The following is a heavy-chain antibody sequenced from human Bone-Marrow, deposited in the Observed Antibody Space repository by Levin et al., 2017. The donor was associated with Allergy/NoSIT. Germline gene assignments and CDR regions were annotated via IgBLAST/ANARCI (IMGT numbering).Heavy chain of an antibody. CDR1: GFSISDYA. Sequence: QTGGSLRLSCAASGFSISDYAMHWVRQAPGKGLDWVAGLSYTGTLTHYAESVKGRFTISRDDSKNTLYLEMNSLRPEDTAVFYCARGVQQWSWEDAFDVWGQGTMVTVSS. J-gene: IGHJ3*01. CDR3: ARGVQQWSWEDAFDV. CDR2: LSYTGTLT. V-gene: IGHV3-30*04. D-gene: IGHD5-18*01.